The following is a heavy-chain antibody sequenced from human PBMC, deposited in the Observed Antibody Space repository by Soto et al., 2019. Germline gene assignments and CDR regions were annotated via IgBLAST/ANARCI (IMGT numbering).Heavy chain of an antibody. D-gene: IGHD3-3*01. Sequence: PWWSLGLACAASGFTFSSYWMHWVRQAPGKGLVWVSRINSDGSSTSYADSVKGRFTISRDNAKNSLYLQMNSLRDEDTAVYYCARESTIFGVGPYGMDVWGQGTTVTVSS. CDR2: INSDGSST. J-gene: IGHJ6*02. CDR3: ARESTIFGVGPYGMDV. V-gene: IGHV3-74*01. CDR1: GFTFSSYW.